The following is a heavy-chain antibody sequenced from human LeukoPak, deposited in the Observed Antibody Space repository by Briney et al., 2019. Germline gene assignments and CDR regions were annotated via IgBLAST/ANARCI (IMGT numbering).Heavy chain of an antibody. J-gene: IGHJ5*02. V-gene: IGHV5-51*01. CDR2: ILPGNSDT. Sequence: LGKSLKISCKGSGYTFTSYWIGWVRQMPGKGLEWMGIILPGNSDTRYSPSFKGQVTMSVDKSISIAYLQWSSLKASDTAIYYCARQYYETLTGPNWFDAWGQGTLVTVSS. D-gene: IGHD3-9*01. CDR1: GYTFTSYW. CDR3: ARQYYETLTGPNWFDA.